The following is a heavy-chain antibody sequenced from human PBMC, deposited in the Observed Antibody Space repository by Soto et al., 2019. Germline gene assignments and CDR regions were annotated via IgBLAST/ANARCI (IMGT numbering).Heavy chain of an antibody. Sequence: EVQLVESGGGLVKPGGSLRLSCAASGFTFSTYSMNWVRQAPWKGLEWLSSISSSSNYIYYADSVKGRFTISRDNAKSSLYLQMNSLRAEDTALYFCARDRMGISAAGTDYWGQGTLVTVSS. D-gene: IGHD6-13*01. CDR3: ARDRMGISAAGTDY. CDR1: GFTFSTYS. V-gene: IGHV3-21*02. J-gene: IGHJ4*02. CDR2: ISSSSNYI.